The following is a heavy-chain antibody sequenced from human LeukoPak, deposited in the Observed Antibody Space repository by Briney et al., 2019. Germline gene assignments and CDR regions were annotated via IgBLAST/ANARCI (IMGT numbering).Heavy chain of an antibody. V-gene: IGHV3-30*04. D-gene: IGHD3/OR15-3a*01. CDR1: GFTFTSYS. CDR2: ISYHGSNK. Sequence: GGSLRLSCAAPGFTFTSYSMHSVGQAPGKGLEWLTLISYHGSNKNYTDSVKGRFTISRDNSKNTLFLQMNSLRTEDTAIYFCARSPERLGQGYLDSWGQGTLVTVSS. J-gene: IGHJ4*02. CDR3: ARSPERLGQGYLDS.